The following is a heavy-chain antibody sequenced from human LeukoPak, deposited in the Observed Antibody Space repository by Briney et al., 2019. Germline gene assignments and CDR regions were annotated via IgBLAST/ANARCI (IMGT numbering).Heavy chain of an antibody. J-gene: IGHJ4*02. Sequence: GGSLRLSCAASGFTFSSYAMSWVRQAPVKELEWVSAISGSGGSTYYADSVKGRFTISRDNSKNTLYLQMNSLRAEDTAVYYCAKASAYYFDYWDQGTLVTVSS. CDR3: AKASAYYFDY. D-gene: IGHD6-25*01. CDR2: ISGSGGST. CDR1: GFTFSSYA. V-gene: IGHV3-23*01.